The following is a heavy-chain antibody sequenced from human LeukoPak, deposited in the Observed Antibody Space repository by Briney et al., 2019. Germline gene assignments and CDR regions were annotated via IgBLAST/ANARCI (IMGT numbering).Heavy chain of an antibody. Sequence: SETLSLTCTVSGGSISSGDYSWSWIRQPPGKGLEWIGYIYYSGSTYYNPSLKSRVTISVDKSKNQFSLKLSSVTAADTAVYYCARVSLRGVINHGWFDPWGQGTLVTVSS. CDR2: IYYSGST. CDR1: GGSISSGDYS. CDR3: ARVSLRGVINHGWFDP. V-gene: IGHV4-30-4*08. J-gene: IGHJ5*02. D-gene: IGHD3-10*01.